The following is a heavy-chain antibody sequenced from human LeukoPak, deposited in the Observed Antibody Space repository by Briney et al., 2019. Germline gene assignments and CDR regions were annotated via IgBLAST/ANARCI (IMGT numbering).Heavy chain of an antibody. CDR2: INAGNGNT. Sequence: ASVKVSCKASGYTFTTYSISWVRQAPGQGLEWMGWINAGNGNTKYSQEFQGRVTITRDTSASTAYMELSSLRSEDMAVYYCARSHGSGSYYTSWGPGTLVTVSS. V-gene: IGHV1-3*03. J-gene: IGHJ5*02. CDR1: GYTFTTYS. D-gene: IGHD3-10*01. CDR3: ARSHGSGSYYTS.